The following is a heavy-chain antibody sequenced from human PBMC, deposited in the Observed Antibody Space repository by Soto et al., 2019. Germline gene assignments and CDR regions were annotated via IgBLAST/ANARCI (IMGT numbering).Heavy chain of an antibody. V-gene: IGHV3-48*03. Sequence: GGSLRLSCAASGFTFSRYEMNWVRKAPGKGLEWVSYISSSGSTIYYADSVKGRFTISRDNAKNSLYLQMNSLRAEDTAVYYCARSGYSYASDYSDYWGQGTLVTVSS. CDR1: GFTFSRYE. J-gene: IGHJ4*02. CDR2: ISSSGSTI. D-gene: IGHD5-18*01. CDR3: ARSGYSYASDYSDY.